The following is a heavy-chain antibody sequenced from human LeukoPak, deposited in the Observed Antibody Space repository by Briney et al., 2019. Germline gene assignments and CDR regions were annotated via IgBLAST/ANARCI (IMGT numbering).Heavy chain of an antibody. CDR2: ISGSGGST. V-gene: IGHV3-23*01. Sequence: PGGSLRLSCAASGFTFSSYAMSWVRQAPGKGLEWVSAISGSGGSTYYADSVKGRFTISRDNSKNTLYLQMNSLRAEDTAVYYCTKVGSSGWYWLNYWGQGTLVTVSS. CDR3: TKVGSSGWYWLNY. D-gene: IGHD6-19*01. CDR1: GFTFSSYA. J-gene: IGHJ4*02.